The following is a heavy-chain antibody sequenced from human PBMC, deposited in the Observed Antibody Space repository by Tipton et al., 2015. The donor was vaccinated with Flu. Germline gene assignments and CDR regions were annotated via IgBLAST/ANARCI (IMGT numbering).Heavy chain of an antibody. CDR2: IYTSGST. D-gene: IGHD6-13*01. CDR1: GGSISSYY. J-gene: IGHJ6*02. V-gene: IGHV4-4*07. Sequence: TLSLTCTVSGGSISSYYWSWIRQPAGKGLEWIGRIYTSGSTNYNPSLKSRVTMSVDTSKNQFSLKLSSVTAADTAVYYCARDSQQLVRRYYYYGMDVWGQGTTVTVSS. CDR3: ARDSQQLVRRYYYYGMDV.